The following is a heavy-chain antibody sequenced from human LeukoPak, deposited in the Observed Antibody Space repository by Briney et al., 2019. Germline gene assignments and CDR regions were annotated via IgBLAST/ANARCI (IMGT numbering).Heavy chain of an antibody. CDR3: AAEKPGTGTFLDY. J-gene: IGHJ4*02. CDR2: IYSGGST. CDR1: GFTASSDY. Sequence: PGGSLRLSCVASGFTASSDYMSWVRQAPGKGLEWVSVIYSGGSTEYADSVRGRFTISRDKSSNTLYLQMNSLRAEDTAVYFCAAEKPGTGTFLDYWGQGTLVTVSS. V-gene: IGHV3-53*01. D-gene: IGHD1-1*01.